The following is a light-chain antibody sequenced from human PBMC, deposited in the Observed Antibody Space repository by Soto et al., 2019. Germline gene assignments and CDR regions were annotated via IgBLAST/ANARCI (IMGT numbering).Light chain of an antibody. CDR2: EVT. J-gene: IGLJ1*01. V-gene: IGLV2-8*01. CDR1: SSDVGGYNY. Sequence: QSVLTQPACVSGSPGHSITISCTGTSSDVGGYNYVSWYQQHPGKAPKLMIYEVTRRPSGVPDRFSGSKSGNTASLNVSGLQAEDEADYYCCSYADNTDYVFGTGTKV. CDR3: CSYADNTDYV.